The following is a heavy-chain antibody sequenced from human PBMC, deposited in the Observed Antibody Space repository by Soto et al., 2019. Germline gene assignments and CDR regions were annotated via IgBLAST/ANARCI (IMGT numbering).Heavy chain of an antibody. CDR2: INHSGST. V-gene: IGHV4-34*01. CDR3: ASTCSSTSCHPLDH. J-gene: IGHJ4*02. CDR1: GGSFSGYY. D-gene: IGHD2-2*01. Sequence: SETLSLTCAVYGGSFSGYYWSWIRQPPGKGLEWIGEINHSGSTNYNPSLKSRVTISVDTSKNQFSLKLSSVTAADTAVYYCASTCSSTSCHPLDHWGQGTLVTVSS.